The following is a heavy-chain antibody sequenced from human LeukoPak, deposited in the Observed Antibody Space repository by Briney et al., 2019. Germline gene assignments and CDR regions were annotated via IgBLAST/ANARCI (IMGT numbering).Heavy chain of an antibody. V-gene: IGHV4-34*01. CDR1: GGSFSGYY. CDR3: ARSSSWYRWLDP. D-gene: IGHD6-13*01. Sequence: SETLSLTCAVYGGSFSGYYWSWIRQPPGKGLEWIGEINHSGSTNYNPSLKSRVTISVDTSKNQFSLKLSSVTAADTAVYYCARSSSWYRWLDPWGQGTLVTVSS. J-gene: IGHJ5*02. CDR2: INHSGST.